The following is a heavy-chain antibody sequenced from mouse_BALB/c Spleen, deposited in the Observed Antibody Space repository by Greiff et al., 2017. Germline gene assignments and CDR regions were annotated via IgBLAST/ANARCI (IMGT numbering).Heavy chain of an antibody. D-gene: IGHD1-2*01. Sequence: QVQLQQSGTVLARPGASVKMSCKASGYTFTSYWMHWVKQRPGQGLEWIGYINPSTGYTEYNQKFKDKATLTADKSSSTAYMQLSSLTSEDSAVYYCARSGATAYYWYFDVWGAGTTVTVSS. V-gene: IGHV1-4*01. CDR1: GYTFTSYW. J-gene: IGHJ1*01. CDR3: ARSGATAYYWYFDV. CDR2: INPSTGYT.